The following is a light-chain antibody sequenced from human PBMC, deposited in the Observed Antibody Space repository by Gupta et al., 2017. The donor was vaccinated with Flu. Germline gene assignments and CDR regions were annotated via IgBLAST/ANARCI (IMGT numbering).Light chain of an antibody. Sequence: DIVMTQSPLSLPVTPGEQASISCRSSQSLLHSDGYSYLDWYLQKPGQSPQLLIYLGSNRASGVPDRFSGSGSGTDFTLKISRVEAEDLGVYYCMQALHTPLTFGGGTKVEIK. CDR2: LGS. J-gene: IGKJ4*01. CDR3: MQALHTPLT. CDR1: QSLLHSDGYSY. V-gene: IGKV2-28*01.